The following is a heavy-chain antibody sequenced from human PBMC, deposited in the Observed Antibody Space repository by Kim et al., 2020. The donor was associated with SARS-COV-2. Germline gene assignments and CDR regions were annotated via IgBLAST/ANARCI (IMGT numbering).Heavy chain of an antibody. CDR3: AREGEGYCSGGSCPAGFDY. J-gene: IGHJ4*02. V-gene: IGHV4-34*01. Sequence: SGVTISVDTSKNQFSLKLSSVTAADTAVYYCAREGEGYCSGGSCPAGFDYWGQGTLVTVSS. D-gene: IGHD2-15*01.